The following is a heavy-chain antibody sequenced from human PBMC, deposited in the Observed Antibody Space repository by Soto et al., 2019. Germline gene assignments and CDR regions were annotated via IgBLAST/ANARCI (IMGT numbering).Heavy chain of an antibody. D-gene: IGHD2-15*01. V-gene: IGHV3-48*01. CDR2: ISSSSSTI. J-gene: IGHJ4*02. CDR1: GFTFSSYS. CDR3: AKDEDIVVVVAAPGPY. Sequence: GGSLRLSCAASGFTFSSYSMNWVRQAPGKGLEWVSYISSSSSTIYYADSVKGRFTISRDNSKNTLYLQMNSLRAEDTAVYYCAKDEDIVVVVAAPGPYWGQGTLVTVSS.